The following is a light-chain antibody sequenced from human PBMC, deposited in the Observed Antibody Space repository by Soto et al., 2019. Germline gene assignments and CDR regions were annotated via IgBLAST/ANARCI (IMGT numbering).Light chain of an antibody. Sequence: EIVLTQSPGTLSLSPGERATLSCRASQSVSSNYLAWYQQKPGQAPKLLIYGASSRATGIPDRLSGSGSGTDFILTISRLEHEDFAMYYCQQSGKSFPLTFGGGTKLEI. V-gene: IGKV3-20*01. CDR1: QSVSSNY. CDR3: QQSGKSFPLT. CDR2: GAS. J-gene: IGKJ4*01.